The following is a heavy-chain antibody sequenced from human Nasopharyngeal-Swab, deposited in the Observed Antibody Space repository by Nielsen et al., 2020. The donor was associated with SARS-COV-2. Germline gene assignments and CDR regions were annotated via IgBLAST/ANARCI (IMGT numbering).Heavy chain of an antibody. CDR3: ASRGGGDYYDSRRYYNYVMDV. CDR1: GGTFSSYA. CDR2: IIPIFGIA. J-gene: IGHJ6*02. D-gene: IGHD3-22*01. V-gene: IGHV1-69*04. Sequence: SVKVSCKASGGTFSSYAISWVRQAPGQGLEWMGRIIPIFGIANYAQKLQGRVTITADKSTSTAYMGLSSLESGDTAGDFCASRGGGDYYDSRRYYNYVMDVWGQGTTVTVSS.